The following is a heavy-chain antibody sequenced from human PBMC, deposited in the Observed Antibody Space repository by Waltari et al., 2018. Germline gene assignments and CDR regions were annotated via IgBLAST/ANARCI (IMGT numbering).Heavy chain of an antibody. D-gene: IGHD1-26*01. J-gene: IGHJ4*02. V-gene: IGHV1-2*02. CDR1: GYTFTASW. CDR3: ARGPNTGSFDY. Sequence: QVQLVQSGAEVKKPGASVKVSCKPSGYTFTASWLTGRRRAPGQGLEGGGWINPTSGDTKSAQKFQGRVTMTRDTSISTVYMELNWLTSDDTAVYYCARGPNTGSFDYWGQGTLITVSS. CDR2: INPTSGDT.